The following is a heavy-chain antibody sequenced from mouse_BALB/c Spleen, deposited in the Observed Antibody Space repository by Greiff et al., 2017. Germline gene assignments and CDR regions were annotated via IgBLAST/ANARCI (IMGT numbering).Heavy chain of an antibody. CDR3: ARDGIPLYYYAMDY. D-gene: IGHD2-1*01. J-gene: IGHJ4*01. Sequence: QVQLKESGAELVRPGTSVKISCKASGYTFTNYWLGWVKQRPGHGLEWIGDIYPGGGYTNYNEKFKGKATLTADTSSSTAYMQLSSLTSEDSAVYYCARDGIPLYYYAMDYWGQGTSVTVSS. V-gene: IGHV1-63*02. CDR1: GYTFTNYW. CDR2: IYPGGGYT.